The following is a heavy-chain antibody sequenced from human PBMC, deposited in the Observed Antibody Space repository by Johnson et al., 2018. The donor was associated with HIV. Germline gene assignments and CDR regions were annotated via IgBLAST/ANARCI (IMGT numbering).Heavy chain of an antibody. CDR3: ARDGGIAATDAFDI. Sequence: QVQLVESGGGVVQPGRSLRLSCAASGFTFSSYGMHWVRQAPGKGLEWVAVISYDGSNKYYADSVKGRFTISRDNSKNTLYLQMNSLRVEDTAVYYCARDGGIAATDAFDIWGQGTMVTVSS. CDR1: GFTFSSYG. V-gene: IGHV3-30*03. CDR2: ISYDGSNK. J-gene: IGHJ3*02. D-gene: IGHD6-13*01.